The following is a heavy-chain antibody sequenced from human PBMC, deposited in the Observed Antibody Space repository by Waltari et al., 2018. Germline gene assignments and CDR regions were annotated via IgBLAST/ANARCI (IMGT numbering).Heavy chain of an antibody. D-gene: IGHD3-10*01. Sequence: EMQLVETGGDLIQPGGSLGLSCPSSGFAGSSTYLRWVRQPPGKGLECVSLIDSEGATYYADSVKGRFTISRDSSKNSLDLQMNSLRAEDTAVYFCARAPNVGARVPIYGMDGWGQGTTVTVSS. J-gene: IGHJ6*02. CDR3: ARAPNVGARVPIYGMDG. V-gene: IGHV3-53*02. CDR1: GFAGSSTY. CDR2: IDSEGAT.